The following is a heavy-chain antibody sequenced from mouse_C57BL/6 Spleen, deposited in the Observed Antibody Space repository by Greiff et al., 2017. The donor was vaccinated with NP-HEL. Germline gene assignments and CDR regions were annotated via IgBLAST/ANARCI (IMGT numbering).Heavy chain of an antibody. J-gene: IGHJ4*01. CDR1: GFTFSSYA. CDR2: ISDGGSYT. CDR3: ARSYYYGSSPYAMDY. Sequence: EVQGVESGGGLVKPGGSLKLSCAASGFTFSSYAMSWVRQTPEKRLEWVATISDGGSYTYYPDNVKGRFTISRDNAKNNLYLQMSHLTSEDTARYYCARSYYYGSSPYAMDYWGQGTSVTVSS. D-gene: IGHD1-1*01. V-gene: IGHV5-4*01.